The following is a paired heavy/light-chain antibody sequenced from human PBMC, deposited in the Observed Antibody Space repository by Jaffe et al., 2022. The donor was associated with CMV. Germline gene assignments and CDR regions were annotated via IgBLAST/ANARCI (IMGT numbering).Heavy chain of an antibody. D-gene: IGHD3-22*01. J-gene: IGHJ4*02. CDR3: ARVGYYYDSSGYYYFPDY. CDR2: ISSSSSTI. Sequence: EVQLVESGGGLVQPGGSLRLSCAASGFTFSSYSMNWVRQAPGKGLEWVSYISSSSSTIYYADSVKGRFTISRDNAKNSLYLQMNSLRDEDTAVYYCARVGYYYDSSGYYYFPDYWGQGTLVTVSS. CDR1: GFTFSSYS. V-gene: IGHV3-48*02.
Light chain of an antibody. CDR3: QQYNNWQGT. CDR1: QSVSSN. CDR2: GAS. V-gene: IGKV3-15*01. Sequence: EIVMTQSPATLSVSPGERATLSCRASQSVSSNLAWYQQKPGQAPRLLIYGASTRATGIPARFSGSGSGTEFTLTISSLQSEDFAVYYCQQYNNWQGTFGGGTKVEIK. J-gene: IGKJ4*01.